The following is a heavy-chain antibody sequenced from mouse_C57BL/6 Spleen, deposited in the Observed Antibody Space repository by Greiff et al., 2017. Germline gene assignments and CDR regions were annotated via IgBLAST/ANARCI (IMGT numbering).Heavy chain of an antibody. Sequence: EVQLQESGTVLARPGASVKMSCKTSGYTFTSYWMHWVKQRPGQGLEWIGAIYPGNSDTSYNQKFKGKAKLTAVTSASTAYMELSSLTNEDSAVYYCKRSDYDSNWGFAYWGQGTLVTVSA. CDR1: GYTFTSYW. CDR2: IYPGNSDT. J-gene: IGHJ3*01. V-gene: IGHV1-5*01. D-gene: IGHD2-4*01. CDR3: KRSDYDSNWGFAY.